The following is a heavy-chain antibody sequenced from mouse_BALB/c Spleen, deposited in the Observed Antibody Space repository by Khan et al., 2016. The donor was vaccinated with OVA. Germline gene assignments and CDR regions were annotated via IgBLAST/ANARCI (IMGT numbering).Heavy chain of an antibody. Sequence: EVQLQESGTVLARPGASVKMSCKASGYTFTSYWMHWVKQRPGKGLEWIGDIYPGNTDTNYNQKFKGKAKLTAVTSTSTAYMELYSLTNEDSAVYYCTRRNWDVAWFAYWGQGTLVTVSA. J-gene: IGHJ3*01. D-gene: IGHD4-1*01. CDR1: GYTFTSYW. CDR3: TRRNWDVAWFAY. V-gene: IGHV1-5*01. CDR2: IYPGNTDT.